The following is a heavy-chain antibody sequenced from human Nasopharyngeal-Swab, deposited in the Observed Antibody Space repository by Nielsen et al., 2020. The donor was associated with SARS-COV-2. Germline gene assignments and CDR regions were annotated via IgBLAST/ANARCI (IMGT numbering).Heavy chain of an antibody. V-gene: IGHV1-46*01. J-gene: IGHJ5*02. CDR1: GYTFTRDY. D-gene: IGHD2-15*01. Sequence: ASGKVSCKASGYTFTRDYIHRVRQAPGQGLERMGIINPGGGSARYSQNFQGRVTMTRDTSTSTVYMELSSLRSEDTAVYYCARGGDPREVVAATDCFDPWGQGTLVTVSS. CDR2: INPGGGSA. CDR3: ARGGDPREVVAATDCFDP.